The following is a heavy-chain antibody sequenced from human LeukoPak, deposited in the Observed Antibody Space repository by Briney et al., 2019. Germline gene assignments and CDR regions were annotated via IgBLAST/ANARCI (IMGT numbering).Heavy chain of an antibody. V-gene: IGHV4-59*12. D-gene: IGHD3-10*01. J-gene: IGHJ5*02. CDR3: ARRRITMVRGGNWFDP. CDR2: IYYSGST. CDR1: GGSISSYY. Sequence: SETLSLTCTVSGGSISSYYWSWIRQPPGKGLEWIGYIYYSGSTNYNPSLKSRVTISVDTSKNQFSLKLSSVTAADTAVYYCARRRITMVRGGNWFDPWGQGTLVTVSS.